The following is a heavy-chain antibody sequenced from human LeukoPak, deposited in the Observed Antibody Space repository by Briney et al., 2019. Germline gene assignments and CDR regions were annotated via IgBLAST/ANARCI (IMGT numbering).Heavy chain of an antibody. CDR1: GYTLTSYE. CDR3: ASEGVVPAATDAFDI. Sequence: GASVKVSCKAAGYTLTSYEINFVRQATGQGREWMGWMNLNSGNTGYAQKFQGRVTMTRNTSISTAYIELSSLSSEDTAVYYCASEGVVPAATDAFDIWGQGIMATVSS. V-gene: IGHV1-8*01. CDR2: MNLNSGNT. J-gene: IGHJ3*02. D-gene: IGHD2-2*01.